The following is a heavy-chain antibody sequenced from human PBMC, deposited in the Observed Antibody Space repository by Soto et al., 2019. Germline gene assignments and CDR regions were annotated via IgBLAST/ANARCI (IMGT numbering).Heavy chain of an antibody. V-gene: IGHV3-23*01. Sequence: WGSLRLSCAASGFTFTNYAMSWVRQAPGKGLEWVSGIDGSGGATYYADSVKVRFTISRDNSKNTLSLQMKSLRVEDTAVYYCAKAKGGVDTASVGSIHFPIDXWGLVTLVTVS. D-gene: IGHD5-18*01. CDR3: AKAKGGVDTASVGSIHFPIDX. J-gene: IGHJ6*02. CDR1: GFTFTNYA. CDR2: IDGSGGAT.